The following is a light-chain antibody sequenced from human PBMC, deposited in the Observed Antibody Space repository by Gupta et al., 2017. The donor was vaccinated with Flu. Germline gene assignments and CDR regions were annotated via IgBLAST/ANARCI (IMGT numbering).Light chain of an antibody. V-gene: IGLV3-25*02. Sequence: SFDLTQPPPLSASPGQTARITCFGDVLSKQYTYWYQQRPGQAPVVLIYKDTERPSGIPERFSGSSSGTRATLTISGVQAEDAADYYCQSADNTDVVFGGGTRLTVL. CDR3: QSADNTDVV. CDR1: VLSKQY. J-gene: IGLJ2*01. CDR2: KDT.